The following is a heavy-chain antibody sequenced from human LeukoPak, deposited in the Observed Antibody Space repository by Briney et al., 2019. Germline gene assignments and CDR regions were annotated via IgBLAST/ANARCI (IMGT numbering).Heavy chain of an antibody. CDR3: ARRGYGSSTSCYDY. CDR1: GYTFTGYY. V-gene: IGHV1-2*02. J-gene: IGHJ4*02. CDR2: INPNSGGT. D-gene: IGHD2-2*01. Sequence: ASVKVSCKASGYTFTGYYMHWVRQAPGQGLEWMGWINPNSGGTNYAQKFQGRVTMTRDTSISTAYMELSRLRSDDTAVYYCARRGYGSSTSCYDYWGQGTLVTVSS.